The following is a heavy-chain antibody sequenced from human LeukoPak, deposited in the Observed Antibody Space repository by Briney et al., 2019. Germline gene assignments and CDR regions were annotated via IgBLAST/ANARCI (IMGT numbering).Heavy chain of an antibody. D-gene: IGHD6-13*01. Sequence: PGRSLRLSCAASGFTFSSYAMHWVRQAPGKGLEWVAVISYDGSNKYYADSVKGRFTISRDNSKNTLYLQMNSLRAEDTAVYYCARGLVWRIAAPFDYWGQGTLVTVSS. CDR3: ARGLVWRIAAPFDY. CDR2: ISYDGSNK. J-gene: IGHJ4*02. V-gene: IGHV3-30-3*01. CDR1: GFTFSSYA.